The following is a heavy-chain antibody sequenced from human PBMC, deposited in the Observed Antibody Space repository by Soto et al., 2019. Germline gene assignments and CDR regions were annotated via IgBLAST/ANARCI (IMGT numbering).Heavy chain of an antibody. CDR2: ITSSGSEV. D-gene: IGHD6-19*01. CDR1: GFTFSGSA. Sequence: GSLRLSCAASGFTFSGSAMTWVRQAPGKWLEYVSSITSSGSEVFHAASVKGRFTMSRDNSKNMLYLQMNSLRAEDTAVYYCAKEGYDSGWYWDSWGRGALVTVSS. CDR3: AKEGYDSGWYWDS. V-gene: IGHV3-23*01. J-gene: IGHJ4*02.